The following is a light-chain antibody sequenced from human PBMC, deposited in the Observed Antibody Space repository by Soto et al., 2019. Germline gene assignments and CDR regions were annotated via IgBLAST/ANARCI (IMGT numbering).Light chain of an antibody. J-gene: IGKJ2*01. CDR1: QSVSSN. CDR2: GAS. V-gene: IGKV3D-15*01. Sequence: EIVLTQSPATLSVSAGERATLSCRASQSVSSNLAWYQQKPGQAPRLLIYGASTRATGIPARFSGSGSGTEFTLTSSSLQSEDFATYYCQQYFSYPYTFGQGTKVDIK. CDR3: QQYFSYPYT.